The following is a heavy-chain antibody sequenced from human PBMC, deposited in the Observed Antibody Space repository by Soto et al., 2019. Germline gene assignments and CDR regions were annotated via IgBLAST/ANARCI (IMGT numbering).Heavy chain of an antibody. D-gene: IGHD2-8*01. CDR2: IWYDGSNK. Sequence: GGSLRLSCAASGFTFSSYGMHWVRQAPGKGLEWVAVIWYDGSNKYYADSVKGRFTISRDNSKNTLYLQMNSLRAEDTAVYYCARDETLYCTNGVCYFDYWGQGTLVTVSS. CDR1: GFTFSSYG. V-gene: IGHV3-33*01. J-gene: IGHJ4*02. CDR3: ARDETLYCTNGVCYFDY.